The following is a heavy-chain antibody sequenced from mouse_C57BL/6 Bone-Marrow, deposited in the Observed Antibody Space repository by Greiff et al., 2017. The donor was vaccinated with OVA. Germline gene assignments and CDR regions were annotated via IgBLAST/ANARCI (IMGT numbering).Heavy chain of an antibody. D-gene: IGHD2-3*01. Sequence: EVHLVESGPGLAKPSQTLSLTCSVTGYSITSDYWNWIRKFPGNKLEYMGYISYSGSTYYNPSLKSRISITRDTSKNQYYLQLNSVTTEDTATYYCARSDGYFGAWFAYWGQGTLVTVSA. CDR3: ARSDGYFGAWFAY. CDR1: GYSITSDY. CDR2: ISYSGST. V-gene: IGHV3-8*01. J-gene: IGHJ3*01.